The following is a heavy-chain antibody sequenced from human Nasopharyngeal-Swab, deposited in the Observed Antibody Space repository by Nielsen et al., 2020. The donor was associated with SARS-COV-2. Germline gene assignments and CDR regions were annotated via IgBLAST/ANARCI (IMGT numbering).Heavy chain of an antibody. CDR1: GFTFSSSW. J-gene: IGHJ6*02. Sequence: GGSLRLSCAGSGFTFSSSWLNWVRQAPGKGLEWVSYISSSGSTIYYADSVKGRFTISRDNAKNSLYLQMNSLRAEDTAVYYCARVPALIPYYYYGMDVWGQGTTVTVSS. CDR3: ARVPALIPYYYYGMDV. CDR2: ISSSGSTI. V-gene: IGHV3-48*04. D-gene: IGHD2-21*01.